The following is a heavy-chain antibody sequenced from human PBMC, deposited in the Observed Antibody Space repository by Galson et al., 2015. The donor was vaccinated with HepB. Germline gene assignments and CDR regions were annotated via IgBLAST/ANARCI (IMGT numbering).Heavy chain of an antibody. D-gene: IGHD3-16*02. CDR1: GGSISSYY. CDR3: ARGGYVWGSYRPYYYYGMDV. V-gene: IGHV4-59*01. CDR2: IYYSGST. J-gene: IGHJ6*02. Sequence: ETLSLTCTVSGGSISSYYWSWIRQPPGKGLEWIGYIYYSGSTNYNPSLKSRVTISVDTSKNQFSLKLSSVTAVDTAVYYCARGGYVWGSYRPYYYYGMDVWGQGTTVTVSS.